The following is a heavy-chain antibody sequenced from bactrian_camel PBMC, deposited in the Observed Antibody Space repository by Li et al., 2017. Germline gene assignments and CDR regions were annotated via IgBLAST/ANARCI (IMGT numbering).Heavy chain of an antibody. J-gene: IGHJ4*01. V-gene: IGHV3S63*01. Sequence: HVQLVESGGGSVQAGGSLRLSCAASRYIYWYCMGWFRQAPEKEREGVALIFRGARRGDTFYAVSVKGRFTISHDSAENTMYLQMNDLKPEDTAMYYCAAVRGADYSLSTACSRGQGTQVTVS. CDR3: AAVRGADYSLSTACS. CDR1: RYIYWYC. CDR2: IFRGARRGDT. D-gene: IGHD4*01.